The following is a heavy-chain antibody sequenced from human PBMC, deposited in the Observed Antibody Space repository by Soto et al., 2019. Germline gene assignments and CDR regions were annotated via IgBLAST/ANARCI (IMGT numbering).Heavy chain of an antibody. CDR2: IWYDGSNK. CDR3: ARGGRWRQKLDY. J-gene: IGHJ4*02. V-gene: IGHV3-33*01. CDR1: GFTFSSYG. D-gene: IGHD2-21*02. Sequence: GGSLRLSCAASGFTFSSYGMHWVRQAPGKGLEWVAVIWYDGSNKYYADSVKGRFTISRDNAKNSLYLQMNSLRAEDTAVYYCARGGRWRQKLDYWGQGTLVTVSS.